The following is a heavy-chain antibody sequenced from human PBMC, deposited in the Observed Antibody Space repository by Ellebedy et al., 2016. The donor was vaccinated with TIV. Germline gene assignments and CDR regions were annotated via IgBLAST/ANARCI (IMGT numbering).Heavy chain of an antibody. Sequence: ASVKVSXXTSGYIFTSYDINWVRQATGQGLEWMGWMNSHSGDTGYVQKFQGRVTMTRNTSISTAYMELSSLRSEDTAVYYCARLDLGEGATTLEGFDYWGQGTLVTVSS. V-gene: IGHV1-8*01. CDR1: GYIFTSYD. J-gene: IGHJ4*02. CDR2: MNSHSGDT. CDR3: ARLDLGEGATTLEGFDY. D-gene: IGHD1-26*01.